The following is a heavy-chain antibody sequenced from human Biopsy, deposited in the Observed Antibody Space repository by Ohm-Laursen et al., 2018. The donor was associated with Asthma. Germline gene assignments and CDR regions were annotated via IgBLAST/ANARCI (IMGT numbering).Heavy chain of an antibody. Sequence: ASVKVSCRTSGYTFNSAGITWVRQAPGQGLEWMGWISVYNGNTKVAQKLQDRVTMITDTSTSTAYMELRSLRSGDTAVYFCARAVDYSHYYGIDVWGQGTTVAVS. V-gene: IGHV1-18*01. J-gene: IGHJ6*02. CDR2: ISVYNGNT. CDR1: GYTFNSAG. D-gene: IGHD3-10*01. CDR3: ARAVDYSHYYGIDV.